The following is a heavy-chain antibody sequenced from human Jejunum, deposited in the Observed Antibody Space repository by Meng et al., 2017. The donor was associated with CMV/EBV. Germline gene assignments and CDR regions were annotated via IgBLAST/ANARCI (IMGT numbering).Heavy chain of an antibody. CDR2: ISSSSDII. V-gene: IGHV3-21*01. Sequence: CAASGFTFRSSSMNWVRQAPGKGLEWVSFISSSSDIIYYADSVKGRFTISRDNAKNSLYLQMNSLRAEDTAVYYCARNLPAGDYWGQGILVTVSS. CDR1: GFTFRSSS. J-gene: IGHJ4*02. D-gene: IGHD2-2*01. CDR3: ARNLPAGDY.